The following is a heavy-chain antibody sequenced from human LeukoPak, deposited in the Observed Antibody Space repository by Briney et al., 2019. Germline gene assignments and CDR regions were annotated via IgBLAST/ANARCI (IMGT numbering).Heavy chain of an antibody. Sequence: QSGGSLTLSCVRSGFTFSGYWMSWVRQAPGKGLQWVANIKDDGGDTYHVDAVKGRFSISRDNAKNSVNLQMNSLRAEDTALYYCARTVVEVAGHSDVYDIWGQGTMVTVSS. CDR3: ARTVVEVAGHSDVYDI. CDR1: GFTFSGYW. D-gene: IGHD2-2*01. J-gene: IGHJ3*02. V-gene: IGHV3-7*01. CDR2: IKDDGGDT.